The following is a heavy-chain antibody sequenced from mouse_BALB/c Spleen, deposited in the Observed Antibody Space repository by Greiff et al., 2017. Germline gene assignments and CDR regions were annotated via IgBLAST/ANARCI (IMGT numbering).Heavy chain of an antibody. Sequence: QVQLKQSGAELVRPGVSVKISCKGSGYTFTDYAMHWVKQSHAKSLEWIGVISTYYGDASYNQKFKGKATMTVDKSSSTAYMELARLTSEDSAIYYCARDWDGSKSHYFDYWGQGTTLTVSS. CDR3: ARDWDGSKSHYFDY. V-gene: IGHV1S137*01. CDR2: ISTYYGDA. D-gene: IGHD1-1*01. CDR1: GYTFTDYA. J-gene: IGHJ2*01.